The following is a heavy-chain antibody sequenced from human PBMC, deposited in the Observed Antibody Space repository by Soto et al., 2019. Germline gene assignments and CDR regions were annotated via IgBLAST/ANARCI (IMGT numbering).Heavy chain of an antibody. CDR3: SRDRSWRTGYYSGIDV. D-gene: IGHD1-1*01. V-gene: IGHV3-33*01. CDR1: GLTFSSFA. CDR2: MWYDRSNT. Sequence: QAHLVESGGGVVQPGGSLRLSCAASGLTFSSFAIHWVRQAPAKGLEWVALMWYDRSNTYYAESVKGRFNISRDESKNMLFLHMSGLRAEDTAVYYCSRDRSWRTGYYSGIDVWGQGTTVTVS. J-gene: IGHJ6*02.